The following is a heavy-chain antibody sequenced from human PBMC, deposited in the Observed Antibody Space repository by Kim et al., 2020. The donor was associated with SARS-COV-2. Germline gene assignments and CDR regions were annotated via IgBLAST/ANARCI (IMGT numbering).Heavy chain of an antibody. CDR3: ATTQGY. V-gene: IGHV4-34*01. CDR1: GGSFSGYY. D-gene: IGHD4-4*01. Sequence: SETLSLTCAVYGGSFSGYYWNWIRQPPGKGLEGIGEINHSGSANYNPSLKSRVTISVDTSKNQFSLNLNSVTAADTAGYYCATTQGYWGQGTLVTVSS. CDR2: INHSGSA. J-gene: IGHJ4*02.